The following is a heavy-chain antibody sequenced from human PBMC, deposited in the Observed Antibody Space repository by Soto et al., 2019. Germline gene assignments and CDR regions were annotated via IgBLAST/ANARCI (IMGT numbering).Heavy chain of an antibody. CDR2: IYSTGST. D-gene: IGHD3-22*01. CDR3: TRDKNYYDSSGFRYYGMDV. CDR1: GDSVRSDRYF. V-gene: IGHV4-61*01. Sequence: SETLSLTCTVSGDSVRSDRYFWSWILHPPGNGLEWIGYIYSTGSTNYNPSLKSRVTISMDTSKNQFSLKVTSVTAADTAVYYCTRDKNYYDSSGFRYYGMDVWGQGTTVTVSS. J-gene: IGHJ6*02.